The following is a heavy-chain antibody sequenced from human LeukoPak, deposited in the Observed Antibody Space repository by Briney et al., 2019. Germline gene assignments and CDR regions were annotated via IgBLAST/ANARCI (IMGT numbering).Heavy chain of an antibody. V-gene: IGHV1-8*01. J-gene: IGHJ6*02. D-gene: IGHD2-21*02. Sequence: ASVKVSCKASGYTFTSYDINWVRQATGQGLEWMGWMNPNSGNTGYAQKFQGRVTMTRNTSISTAYMELSSLRSEDTAVYYCASAYCGGDCYSPGATNYYYYGMDVWGQGTTDTVSS. CDR2: MNPNSGNT. CDR1: GYTFTSYD. CDR3: ASAYCGGDCYSPGATNYYYYGMDV.